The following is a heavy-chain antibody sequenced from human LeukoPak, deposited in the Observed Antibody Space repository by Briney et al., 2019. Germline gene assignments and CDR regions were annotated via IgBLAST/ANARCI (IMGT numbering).Heavy chain of an antibody. CDR3: ARWSVGFDV. CDR1: GFTSSNYY. J-gene: IGHJ3*01. V-gene: IGHV3-7*01. Sequence: GGSLRLSCAASGFTSSNYYMSWARQAPGKGLEWVANIHQNGNENYNVDSVKGRFTISRDSAKNSLYLQMNSLRAEDTAVYYCARWSVGFDVWGQGAMVTV. CDR2: IHQNGNEN.